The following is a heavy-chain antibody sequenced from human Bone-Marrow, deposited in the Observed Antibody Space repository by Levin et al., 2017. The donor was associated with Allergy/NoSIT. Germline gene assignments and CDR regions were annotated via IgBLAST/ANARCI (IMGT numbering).Heavy chain of an antibody. J-gene: IGHJ6*02. CDR3: ARAPVGYGMDV. CDR2: IYYSGSS. CDR1: GASINSGDYY. Sequence: KASETLSLTCTVSGASINSGDYYWSWIRQPPGKGLEWIAYIYYSGSSYYNASLKSRVIISVDTSKNQFSLKVSSVTAADTAVYYCARAPVGYGMDVWGQGTTVTVSS. V-gene: IGHV4-30-4*01. D-gene: IGHD2-2*01.